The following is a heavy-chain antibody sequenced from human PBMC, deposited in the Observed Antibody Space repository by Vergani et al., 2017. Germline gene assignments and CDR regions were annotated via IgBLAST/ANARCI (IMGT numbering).Heavy chain of an antibody. CDR3: ARTRSSTSWGGWYYFDY. D-gene: IGHD2-2*01. Sequence: EVQLVPSGAEVKTPGESLKISCKGSGYSFTSYWIGWVRQMPGKGLEWMGIIYPGDSDTRYSPSFQGQVTISADKSISTAYLQWSSLKASDTAMYYCARTRSSTSWGGWYYFDYWGQGTLVTVSS. CDR2: IYPGDSDT. CDR1: GYSFTSYW. V-gene: IGHV5-51*03. J-gene: IGHJ4*02.